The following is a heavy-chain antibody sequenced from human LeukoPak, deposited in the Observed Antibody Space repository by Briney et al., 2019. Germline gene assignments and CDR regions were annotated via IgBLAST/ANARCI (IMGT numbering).Heavy chain of an antibody. V-gene: IGHV1-46*01. CDR1: GYTFTSYY. D-gene: IGHD3-22*01. CDR3: AKCRVTSSGSADY. CDR2: INPSGGRT. J-gene: IGHJ4*02. Sequence: ASVKVSCKASGYTFTSYYMHWERQAPGQGLEWMGIINPSGGRTTYAQKFQGRVTMTRDTSTSTVYMELSSLRSEDTAVYYCAKCRVTSSGSADYWGQGTLVTVSS.